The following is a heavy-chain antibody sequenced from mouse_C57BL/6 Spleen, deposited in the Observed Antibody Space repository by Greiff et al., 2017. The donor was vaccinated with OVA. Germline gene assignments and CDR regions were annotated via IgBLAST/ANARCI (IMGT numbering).Heavy chain of an antibody. CDR2: IDPNSGGT. CDR1: GYTFTSYW. Sequence: QVQLQQPGAGLVKPGASVKLSCKASGYTFTSYWMHWVKQRPGRGLEWIGRIDPNSGGTKYKEKFKSQATLTVDKPSSTAYMQLSSLTSEDSAVYYCARERGDEGFAYWGQGTLVTVSA. J-gene: IGHJ3*01. V-gene: IGHV1-72*01. D-gene: IGHD3-3*01. CDR3: ARERGDEGFAY.